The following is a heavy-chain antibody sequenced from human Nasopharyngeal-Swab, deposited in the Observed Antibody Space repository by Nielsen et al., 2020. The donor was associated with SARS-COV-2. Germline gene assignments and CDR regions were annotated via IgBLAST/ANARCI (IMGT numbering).Heavy chain of an antibody. V-gene: IGHV4-39*07. Sequence: GSLRLSCTVSGGSISSSSYYWGWIRQPPGKGLEWIGSIYYSGSTYYNPSLKSRVTISVDTSKNQFSLKLSSVTAADTAVYYCVGSSWYGDYYYYYGMDVWGQGTTVAVSS. CDR2: IYYSGST. CDR1: GGSISSSSYY. D-gene: IGHD6-13*01. J-gene: IGHJ6*02. CDR3: VGSSWYGDYYYYYGMDV.